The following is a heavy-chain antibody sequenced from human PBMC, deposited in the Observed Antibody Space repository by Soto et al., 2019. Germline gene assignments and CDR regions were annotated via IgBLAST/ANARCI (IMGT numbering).Heavy chain of an antibody. CDR1: GFSLTTSGVG. Sequence: QITLNESGPTQVKPRQTLTLTCTFSGFSLTTSGVGVGWIRQSPGKAPEWLALIYWDDDKRYSPSQKSRLTNTKDTSKNQVVLTMADFDPADTATYYCAHRVLRTVFGLVTTTAIYFDFWGQGTPVAVSS. CDR2: IYWDDDK. CDR3: AHRVLRTVFGLVTTTAIYFDF. J-gene: IGHJ4*02. V-gene: IGHV2-5*02. D-gene: IGHD3-3*01.